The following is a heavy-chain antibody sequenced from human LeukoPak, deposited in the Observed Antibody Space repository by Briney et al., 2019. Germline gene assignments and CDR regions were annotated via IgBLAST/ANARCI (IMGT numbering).Heavy chain of an antibody. CDR2: INPNSGGT. CDR3: AKDLVNRSRWVGY. D-gene: IGHD6-13*01. J-gene: IGHJ4*02. V-gene: IGHV1-2*02. Sequence: ASVKVSCKASGYTFTGYYTHWVRQAPGQGLEWMGWINPNSGGTNYAQKFQGRVTMTRDTSISTAYMELSRLRSDDTAVYYCAKDLVNRSRWVGYLGQGTLVTVSS. CDR1: GYTFTGYY.